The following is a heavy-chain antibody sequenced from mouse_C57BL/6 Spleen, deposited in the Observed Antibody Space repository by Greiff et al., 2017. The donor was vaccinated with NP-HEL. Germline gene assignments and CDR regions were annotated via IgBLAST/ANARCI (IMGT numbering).Heavy chain of an antibody. Sequence: EVKLVESGGGLVKPGGSLKLSCAASGFTFSSYAMSWVRQTPEKRLEWVATISDGGSYTYYPDNVKGRFTISRDNAKNNLYLQMSHLKSEDTAMYYCARDKLSSPFFDYWGQGTTLTVSS. CDR3: ARDKLSSPFFDY. D-gene: IGHD1-1*01. V-gene: IGHV5-4*01. CDR2: ISDGGSYT. J-gene: IGHJ2*01. CDR1: GFTFSSYA.